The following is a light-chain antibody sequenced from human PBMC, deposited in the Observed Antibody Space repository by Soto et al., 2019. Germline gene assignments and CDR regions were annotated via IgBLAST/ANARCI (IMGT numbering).Light chain of an antibody. CDR2: GVS. CDR3: QQYGNSPLT. Sequence: EVVLTQSPGTLSLSRGERATLSCRASESVRSDYFAWYQQKPGQAPRVIIFGVSTRATGVPDRSSGSGSGTDFTLTISRLEPEDFALYYCQQYGNSPLTFGGGTKVDIK. CDR1: ESVRSDY. J-gene: IGKJ4*01. V-gene: IGKV3-20*01.